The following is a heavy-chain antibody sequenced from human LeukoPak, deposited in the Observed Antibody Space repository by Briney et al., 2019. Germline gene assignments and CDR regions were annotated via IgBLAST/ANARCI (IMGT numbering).Heavy chain of an antibody. CDR1: GFTFSSYA. V-gene: IGHV3-23*01. Sequence: PGGSLRLSCAASGFTFSSYAMSWVRQAPGKGLEWVSAISGSGGSTYYADSVKGRFTIPRDNSKNTLYLQMNSLRAEDTAVYYCAKDGSYYYDSSGYYQFDYWGQGTLVTVSS. CDR2: ISGSGGST. D-gene: IGHD3-22*01. J-gene: IGHJ4*02. CDR3: AKDGSYYYDSSGYYQFDY.